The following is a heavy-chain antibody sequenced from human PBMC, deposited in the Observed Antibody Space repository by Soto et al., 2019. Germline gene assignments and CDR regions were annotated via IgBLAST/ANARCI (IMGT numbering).Heavy chain of an antibody. CDR3: ARGLGYDSNGRFLAAFDI. J-gene: IGHJ3*02. V-gene: IGHV4-31*03. D-gene: IGHD3-22*01. Sequence: QVQLQESGPGLAKPSQTVSLTCTVSGASLTSGDYYWTWIRQVPGKDLEWIGYIFHTGTTFYTPSLKSRVLMSIDTSDNYFSLNLNSVTAADTAVYYCARGLGYDSNGRFLAAFDIWGHGTLVTV. CDR1: GASLTSGDYY. CDR2: IFHTGTT.